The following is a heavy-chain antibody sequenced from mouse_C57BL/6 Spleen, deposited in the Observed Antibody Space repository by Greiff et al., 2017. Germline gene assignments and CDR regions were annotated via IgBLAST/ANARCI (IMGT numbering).Heavy chain of an antibody. J-gene: IGHJ3*01. D-gene: IGHD2-5*01. Sequence: VQLQQSGAELVRPGASVKLSCTASGFNIKDDYMHWVKQRPEQGLEWIGWIDPENGDTEYASTFQGKATITADTTSNKAYLQLSSLTSNDTAVYYCTTDYSSYRFAYWGQGTLVTVSA. CDR2: IDPENGDT. V-gene: IGHV14-4*01. CDR3: TTDYSSYRFAY. CDR1: GFNIKDDY.